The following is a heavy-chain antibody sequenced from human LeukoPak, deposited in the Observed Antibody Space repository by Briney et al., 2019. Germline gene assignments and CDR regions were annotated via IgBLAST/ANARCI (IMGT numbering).Heavy chain of an antibody. V-gene: IGHV1-69*05. CDR1: GGTFSSYA. CDR2: IIPIFGTA. CDR3: ARVAPRGYDYSYYYMDV. Sequence: GSSVKVSCKASGGTFSSYAISWVRQAPGQGLEWMGGIIPIFGTANYAQKFQGRVTITTDESTSSAYMELSSLRSEDTAVYYCARVAPRGYDYSYYYMDVWGKGTTVTVSS. J-gene: IGHJ6*03. D-gene: IGHD5-12*01.